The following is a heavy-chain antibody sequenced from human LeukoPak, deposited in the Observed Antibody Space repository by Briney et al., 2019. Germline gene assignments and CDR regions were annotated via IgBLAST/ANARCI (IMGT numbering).Heavy chain of an antibody. CDR3: VGRPYYYYGMDV. CDR1: GFTFSNSA. CDR2: ISGSGGST. J-gene: IGHJ6*02. Sequence: GGSLRLSCAASGFTFSNSAMCWVRQTPGKGLEWVSAISGSGGSTYYADSVKGRFSISRDNSKNTLYLQMSSLRAEDTAIYYCVGRPYYYYGMDVWGQGTTVTVSS. V-gene: IGHV3-23*01.